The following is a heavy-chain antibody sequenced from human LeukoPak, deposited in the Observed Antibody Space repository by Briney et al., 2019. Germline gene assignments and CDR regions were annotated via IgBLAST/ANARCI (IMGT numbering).Heavy chain of an antibody. CDR1: GGSFSGYY. J-gene: IGHJ6*02. CDR2: INHSGST. Sequence: SETLSLTCAVYGGSFSGYYWSWIRQPPGKGLEWIGEINHSGSTNYNLSLKSRVTISVDTSKNQVSLKLSSLTAADKAVYYCASGLSCGRISCSGSTYYDFWSGYQGPLDYYYGMDVWGQGTTVTVSS. CDR3: ASGLSCGRISCSGSTYYDFWSGYQGPLDYYYGMDV. V-gene: IGHV4-34*01. D-gene: IGHD3-3*01.